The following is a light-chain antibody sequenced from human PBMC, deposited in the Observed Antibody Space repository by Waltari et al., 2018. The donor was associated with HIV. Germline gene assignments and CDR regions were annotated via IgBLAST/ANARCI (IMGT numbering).Light chain of an antibody. CDR3: ISYTTTDFYV. CDR2: EVG. J-gene: IGLJ1*01. V-gene: IGLV2-14*01. Sequence: SALTQPASVSGSPGQSITISCTDSSSDMSTYNRVSWYQQHPGKAPKLIIYEVGNRPSGVSNRFSGSKSGNTASLTISGLQAEDEADYYCISYTTTDFYVFGPGTWVTVL. CDR1: SSDMSTYNR.